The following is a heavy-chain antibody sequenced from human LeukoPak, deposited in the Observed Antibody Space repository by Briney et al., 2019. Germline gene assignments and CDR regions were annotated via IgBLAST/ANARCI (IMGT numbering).Heavy chain of an antibody. J-gene: IGHJ4*02. Sequence: ASVKVSCKASGGTFSSYGISWVRQAHGQGLEWMGGIIPIFGTANYAQKFQGRVTITADESTSTAYMELSSLRSEDTAVYYCARVLGSASSSSGYLSYFDYWGQGTLVTVSS. D-gene: IGHD3-22*01. CDR2: IIPIFGTA. V-gene: IGHV1-69*13. CDR1: GGTFSSYG. CDR3: ARVLGSASSSSGYLSYFDY.